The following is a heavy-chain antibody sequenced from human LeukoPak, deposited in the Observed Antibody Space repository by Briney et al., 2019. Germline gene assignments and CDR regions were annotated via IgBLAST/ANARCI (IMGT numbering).Heavy chain of an antibody. D-gene: IGHD3-22*01. Sequence: SETLSLTCTVSGGSISSTTDYWSWIRQPPGKGLEWIGYIYYSGSTNYNPSLKSRVTISVDTSKNQFSLKLSSVTAADTAVYYCARDYYDSSGYYYIDDWYFDLWGRGTLVTVFS. V-gene: IGHV4-61*01. CDR1: GGSISSTTDY. CDR3: ARDYYDSSGYYYIDDWYFDL. J-gene: IGHJ2*01. CDR2: IYYSGST.